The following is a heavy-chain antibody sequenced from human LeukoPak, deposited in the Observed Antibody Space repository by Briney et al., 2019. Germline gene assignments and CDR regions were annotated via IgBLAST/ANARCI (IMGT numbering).Heavy chain of an antibody. CDR2: IYHSGST. CDR3: ARGSGYSNYFDY. J-gene: IGHJ4*02. Sequence: SETLSLTCAVSGYSISSGYYWGWIRQSPGKGLEWIGSIYHSGSTYYNPSLKSGVTISVDTSKNQFSLKVTSVTAADTALYYCARGSGYSNYFDYWGQGTLVTVSS. D-gene: IGHD5-12*01. V-gene: IGHV4-38-2*01. CDR1: GYSISSGYY.